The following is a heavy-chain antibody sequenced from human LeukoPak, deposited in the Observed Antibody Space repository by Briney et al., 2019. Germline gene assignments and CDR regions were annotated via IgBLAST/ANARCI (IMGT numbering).Heavy chain of an antibody. CDR2: MSVSGGST. CDR3: AKGGYCSSTSCPTDRFDP. CDR1: GFTVSSYA. D-gene: IGHD2-2*01. Sequence: GGSLRLSCAAAGFTVSSYAMSSVRQAPGKGLEWVSSMSVSGGSTYYADSVQGRFTISRDNPKNTLYLQMNSLRAEDTAVYYCAKGGYCSSTSCPTDRFDPWGQGTLVTVSS. J-gene: IGHJ5*02. V-gene: IGHV3-23*01.